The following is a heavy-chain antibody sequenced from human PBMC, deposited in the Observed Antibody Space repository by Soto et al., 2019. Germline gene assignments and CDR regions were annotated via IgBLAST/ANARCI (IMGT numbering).Heavy chain of an antibody. J-gene: IGHJ4*02. Sequence: GGSLRLSCAASGFTFSSYAMHWVRQAPGKGLEWVAVISYDGSNKYYADSVKGRFTISRDNSKNTLYLQMNSLRAEDTAVYYGARDGVRGVIDYWGQGTLVTVSS. V-gene: IGHV3-30-3*01. CDR3: ARDGVRGVIDY. CDR1: GFTFSSYA. D-gene: IGHD3-10*01. CDR2: ISYDGSNK.